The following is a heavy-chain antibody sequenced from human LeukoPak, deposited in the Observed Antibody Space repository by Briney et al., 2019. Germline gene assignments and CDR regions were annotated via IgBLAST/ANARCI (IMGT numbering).Heavy chain of an antibody. CDR3: TRDTGTTGEVKFDP. V-gene: IGHV4-34*01. CDR1: GGSFSGYY. CDR2: INHSGST. Sequence: PSETLSLTCAVYGGSFSGYYWSWIRQPPGKGLEWIGEINHSGSTNYNPSLKSRVTISVDTSKNQFSLNLMPVTAADTAVYYCTRDTGTTGEVKFDPWGQGTLVTVSS. J-gene: IGHJ5*02. D-gene: IGHD4-17*01.